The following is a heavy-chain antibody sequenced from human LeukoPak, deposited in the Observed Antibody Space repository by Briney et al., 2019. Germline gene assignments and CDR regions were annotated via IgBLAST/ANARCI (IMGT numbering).Heavy chain of an antibody. Sequence: SETLSLTCTVSGGSISSGPYYWSWIRQPAGKGLEWFGRVSTSGSTNYNPSLKSRVTISVDTSKNQFSLKLSSVTAADTAVYYCAGGYYYMDVWGKGTTVTISS. CDR1: GGSISSGPYY. D-gene: IGHD2-15*01. CDR3: AGGYYYMDV. J-gene: IGHJ6*03. CDR2: VSTSGST. V-gene: IGHV4-61*02.